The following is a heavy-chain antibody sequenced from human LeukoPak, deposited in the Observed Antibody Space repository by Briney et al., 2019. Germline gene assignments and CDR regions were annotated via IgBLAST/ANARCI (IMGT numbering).Heavy chain of an antibody. CDR1: GSIFNTSG. CDR2: ISYDGSKR. J-gene: IGHJ4*02. CDR3: AMLRYSGGWWDY. D-gene: IGHD6-19*01. V-gene: IGHV3-30*03. Sequence: PGRSLRLSCAASGSIFNTSGIHWVRQAPGKGLDWVALISYDGSKRSYADSVKGRFTISRDNSKNTVFLQMSSLRLEDTAVYYCAMLRYSGGWWDYWGQGTLVTVSS.